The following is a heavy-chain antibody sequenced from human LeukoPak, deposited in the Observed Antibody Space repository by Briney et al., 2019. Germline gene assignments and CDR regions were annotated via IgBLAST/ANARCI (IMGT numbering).Heavy chain of an antibody. CDR1: GFTFSSYG. D-gene: IGHD6-19*01. J-gene: IGHJ1*01. CDR3: ARVSSGWYGY. CDR2: ISSNGGST. Sequence: PGGSLRLSCAASGFTFSSYGMHWVRQAPGKGLEYVSAISSNGGSTNYANSVKGRFTISRDNSKNTLYLQMGSLRTEDMAVYYCARVSSGWYGYWGQGTLVTASS. V-gene: IGHV3-64*01.